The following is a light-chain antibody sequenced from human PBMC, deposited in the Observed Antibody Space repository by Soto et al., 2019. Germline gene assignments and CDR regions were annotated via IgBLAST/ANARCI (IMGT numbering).Light chain of an antibody. V-gene: IGKV1-39*01. CDR3: QQSYNSPYT. J-gene: IGKJ2*01. CDR2: GAS. Sequence: DIQMTQSPSSLSASVGDRVTITCRASQSISRYLNWYRQKPGKAPSLLIYGASNLQRGVPSRFTGSGSGTELTLTISSLQPEDFAAFYCQQSYNSPYTFGQGTKLEIK. CDR1: QSISRY.